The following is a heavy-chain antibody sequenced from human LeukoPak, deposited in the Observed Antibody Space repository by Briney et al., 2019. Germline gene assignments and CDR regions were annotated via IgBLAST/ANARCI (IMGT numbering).Heavy chain of an antibody. V-gene: IGHV1-3*01. Sequence: PGASVKVSCKASGYTFSSYAMHWVRQAPGQRLEWMGWINAGNGNTKYSQKFQDRVTITSDTSASTAYMELSSLGSEDTAVYYCAIHCSGGSCSRSYYFDYWGQGTLVTVSS. J-gene: IGHJ4*02. CDR1: GYTFSSYA. CDR3: AIHCSGGSCSRSYYFDY. CDR2: INAGNGNT. D-gene: IGHD2-15*01.